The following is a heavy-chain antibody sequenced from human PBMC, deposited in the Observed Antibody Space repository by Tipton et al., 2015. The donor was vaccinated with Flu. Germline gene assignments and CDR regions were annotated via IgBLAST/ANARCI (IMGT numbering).Heavy chain of an antibody. J-gene: IGHJ4*02. CDR2: IYHSGST. Sequence: TLSLTCAVSGYSISSGYYWGWIRQPPGKGLEWIGSIYHSGSTYYNPSLKSRVTMSVDTSKNQFSLKLSSVTAADTAVYYCASHTYCSGGSCALDYWGQGTLVTVSS. CDR1: GYSISSGYY. CDR3: ASHTYCSGGSCALDY. V-gene: IGHV4-38-2*01. D-gene: IGHD2-15*01.